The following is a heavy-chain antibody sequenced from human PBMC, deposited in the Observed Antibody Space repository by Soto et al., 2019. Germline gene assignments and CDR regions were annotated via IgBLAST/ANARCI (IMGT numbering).Heavy chain of an antibody. CDR1: GFTFSSYG. Sequence: PGGSLRLSCAASGFTFSSYGMHWVRQAPGKGLEWVAVIWYDGSNKYYADSVKGRFTISRDNSKNTLYLQMNSLRAEDTAVYYCARKGNHDYSNSEFLDDYYYYGMDVWGQGTTGTVSS. J-gene: IGHJ6*02. CDR2: IWYDGSNK. V-gene: IGHV3-33*01. D-gene: IGHD4-4*01. CDR3: ARKGNHDYSNSEFLDDYYYYGMDV.